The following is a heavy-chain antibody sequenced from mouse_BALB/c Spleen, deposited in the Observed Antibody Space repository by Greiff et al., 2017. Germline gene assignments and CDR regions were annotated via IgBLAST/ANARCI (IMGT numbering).Heavy chain of an antibody. CDR2: INPSSGYT. Sequence: VKLQESGAELARPGASVKMSCKASGYTFTSYTMHWVKQRPGQGLEWIGYINPSSGYTNYNQKFKDKATLTADKSSSTAYMQLSSLTSEDSAVYYCARGVYFDYWGQGTTLTVSS. J-gene: IGHJ2*01. CDR1: GYTFTSYT. V-gene: IGHV1-4*01. CDR3: ARGVYFDY.